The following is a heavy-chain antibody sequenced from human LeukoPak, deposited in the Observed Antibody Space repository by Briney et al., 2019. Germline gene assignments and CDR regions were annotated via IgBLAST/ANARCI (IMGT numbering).Heavy chain of an antibody. CDR2: IYPNGGT. CDR3: ARNGAAGAWFWFDP. Sequence: SETLSLTCSVSGGSITGYYWSWIRQPAGKGLEWIGRIYPNGGTNYNPSLKSRATISVDTSKNQFPLRLSSVTAADTAVYYCARNGAAGAWFWFDPWGQGTLVTVSS. J-gene: IGHJ5*02. CDR1: GGSITGYY. V-gene: IGHV4-4*07. D-gene: IGHD4/OR15-4a*01.